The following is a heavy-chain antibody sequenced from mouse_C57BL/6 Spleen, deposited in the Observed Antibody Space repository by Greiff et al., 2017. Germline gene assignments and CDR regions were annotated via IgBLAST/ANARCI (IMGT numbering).Heavy chain of an antibody. J-gene: IGHJ4*01. CDR3: ARGYDGYPYAMDY. V-gene: IGHV1-81*01. CDR1: GYTFTSYG. Sequence: QVQLQQSGAELARPGASVKLSCKASGYTFTSYGISWVKQRTGQGLEWIGEIYPRSGNTYYNEKFKGKDTLTADKSSSTAYMELRSLTSEDSAVYFCARGYDGYPYAMDYWGQGTSVTVSS. CDR2: IYPRSGNT. D-gene: IGHD2-3*01.